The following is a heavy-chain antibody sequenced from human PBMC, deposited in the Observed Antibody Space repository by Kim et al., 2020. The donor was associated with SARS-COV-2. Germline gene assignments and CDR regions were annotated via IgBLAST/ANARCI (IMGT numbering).Heavy chain of an antibody. V-gene: IGHV3-72*01. CDR2: SRNKANSYTT. J-gene: IGHJ5*02. D-gene: IGHD3-3*01. CDR1: GFTFSDHY. Sequence: GGSLRLSCAASGFTFSDHYMEWVRQAPGKGLEWVGRSRNKANSYTTEYAASVKGRFTISRDDSENSLYMQMSSLKTEDTAVYYCARGLWSGYKRGQIDSWAWGQGTLVTVSS. CDR3: ARGLWSGYKRGQIDSWA.